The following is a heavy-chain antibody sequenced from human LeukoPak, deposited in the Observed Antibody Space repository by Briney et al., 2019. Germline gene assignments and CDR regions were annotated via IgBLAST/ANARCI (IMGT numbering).Heavy chain of an antibody. CDR3: AREEKDTANFDI. CDR1: GGSISSYY. D-gene: IGHD5-18*01. Sequence: PSETLSLTCTVSGGSISSYYWSWIRQPPGKGLEWIGYIYYSGSTNYNPSLKSRVTISVDTSKNQFSLKLSSVTAADTAVYYCAREEKDTANFDIWGQGTMVTVSS. CDR2: IYYSGST. V-gene: IGHV4-59*01. J-gene: IGHJ3*02.